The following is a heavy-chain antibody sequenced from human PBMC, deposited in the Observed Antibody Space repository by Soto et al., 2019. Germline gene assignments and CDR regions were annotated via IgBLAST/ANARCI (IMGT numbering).Heavy chain of an antibody. V-gene: IGHV1-3*01. CDR1: GYTFTSYA. CDR3: ARDYCSSTSCYPPRYYYYYMDV. Sequence: ASVTVSCKASGYTFTSYAMQWVRQAPGQRLEWMGWINAGNGNTKYSQKFQGRVTITRDTSASTAYMELSSLRSEDTAVYYCARDYCSSTSCYPPRYYYYYMDVWGKGTTVTVSS. CDR2: INAGNGNT. D-gene: IGHD2-2*01. J-gene: IGHJ6*03.